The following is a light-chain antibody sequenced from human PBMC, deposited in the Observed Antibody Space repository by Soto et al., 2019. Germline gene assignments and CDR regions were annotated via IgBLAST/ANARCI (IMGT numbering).Light chain of an antibody. Sequence: EIVMTQSPATLSLSPGERATFSCRASQSVSTKLAWYQQKPGQAPRLLIYGASTRATGIPARFSGSGSGTEFTLTISSLQSEEFAVYYCQQYNKWPPLSFGGGTKVEIK. CDR2: GAS. CDR3: QQYNKWPPLS. CDR1: QSVSTK. J-gene: IGKJ4*01. V-gene: IGKV3-15*01.